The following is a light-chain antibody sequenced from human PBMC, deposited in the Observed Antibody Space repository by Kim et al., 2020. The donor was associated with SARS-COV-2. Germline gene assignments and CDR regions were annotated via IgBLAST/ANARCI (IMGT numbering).Light chain of an antibody. J-gene: IGKJ1*01. CDR2: KEC. V-gene: IGKV1-5*03. Sequence: STLAASVGDRGTITCRARQSISSWLDWYQKKPEKAPKRLIYKECRVESGVPARLSGRESGTEFTLTKSSLQPDDFATYDCKQHKAFGQGTKVDIK. CDR1: QSISSW. CDR3: KQHKA.